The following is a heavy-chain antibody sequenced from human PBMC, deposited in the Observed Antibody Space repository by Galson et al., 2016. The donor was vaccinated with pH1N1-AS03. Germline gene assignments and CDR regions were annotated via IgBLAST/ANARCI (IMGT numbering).Heavy chain of an antibody. CDR1: GLEFSYFW. CDR2: IKLDGSET. V-gene: IGHV3-7*04. J-gene: IGHJ6*02. Sequence: SLRLSCAASGLEFSYFWMTWVRQAPGMGPEWVANIKLDGSETHYVDSVKGRFTISRDNAKNSLYLQMNSLRVEDTAVYYCARVLSTAAGHSLDVWGQGTTVTVSS. CDR3: ARVLSTAAGHSLDV. D-gene: IGHD6-13*01.